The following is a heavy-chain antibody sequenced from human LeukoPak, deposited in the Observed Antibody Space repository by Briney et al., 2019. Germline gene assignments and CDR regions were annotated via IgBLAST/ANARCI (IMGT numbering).Heavy chain of an antibody. CDR3: ARSPGRYNWNYESEH. CDR1: GYTFTSYG. CDR2: ISAYNGNT. D-gene: IGHD1-7*01. V-gene: IGHV1-18*01. Sequence: ASVKASCKASGYTFTSYGISWVRQAPGQGLEWMGWISAYNGNTNYAQKLQGRVTMTTDTSTSTAYMELRSLRSDDTAVYYCARSPGRYNWNYESEHWGQGTLVTVSS. J-gene: IGHJ1*01.